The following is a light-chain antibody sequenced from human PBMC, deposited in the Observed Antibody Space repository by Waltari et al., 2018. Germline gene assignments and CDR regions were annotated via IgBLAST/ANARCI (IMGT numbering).Light chain of an antibody. Sequence: QSGLTQPASVSASPGQSITISCSGTSSDVGGYAYSSWYQQRPGEAPKLLFYDVSGRPSGISNRFSASKSGSTASLTISGLQADDEGDYFCSSYATGNTVVFGGGTKVTVL. CDR1: SSDVGGYAY. CDR2: DVS. CDR3: SSYATGNTVV. J-gene: IGLJ2*01. V-gene: IGLV2-14*03.